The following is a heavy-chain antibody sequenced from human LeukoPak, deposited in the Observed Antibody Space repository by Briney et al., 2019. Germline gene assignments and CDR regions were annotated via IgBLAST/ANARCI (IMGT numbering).Heavy chain of an antibody. Sequence: GGSLRLSCAASGFTFSSYSMNWVRQAPGKGLEWASTISSSSSYIYYADSVKGRFTISRDNAKNSLYLQMNSLRAEDTAVYYCARDVTVDTAMVPTFDYWGQGTLVTVSS. V-gene: IGHV3-21*01. J-gene: IGHJ4*02. D-gene: IGHD5-18*01. CDR2: ISSSSSYI. CDR1: GFTFSSYS. CDR3: ARDVTVDTAMVPTFDY.